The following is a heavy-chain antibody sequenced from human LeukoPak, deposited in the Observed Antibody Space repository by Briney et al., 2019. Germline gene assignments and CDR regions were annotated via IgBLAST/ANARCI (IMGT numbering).Heavy chain of an antibody. J-gene: IGHJ4*02. Sequence: GGSLRLSCAASGFTFADYAMSWVRQAPGKGLEWIGFIKGKAYDETTEYAASVKGRFTISRDDSKYIAYLQMDSLRTEDTAVYYCARDLYYYGSGSYGDPVGGYFDYWGQGTLVTVSS. CDR1: GFTFADYA. D-gene: IGHD3-10*01. V-gene: IGHV3-49*04. CDR3: ARDLYYYGSGSYGDPVGGYFDY. CDR2: IKGKAYDETT.